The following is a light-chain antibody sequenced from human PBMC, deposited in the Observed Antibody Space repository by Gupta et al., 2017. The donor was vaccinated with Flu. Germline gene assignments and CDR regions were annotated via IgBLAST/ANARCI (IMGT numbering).Light chain of an antibody. CDR2: DNN. CDR3: GTWDTSLSGGLV. Sequence: SSNIGNNYVSWYQHLPGTAPKLLIYDNNKRPSGSPDRFSGSKSGTSATLGITGLQTGDEADYYCGTWDTSLSGGLVFGGGSKLTVL. V-gene: IGLV1-51*01. J-gene: IGLJ2*01. CDR1: SSNIGNNY.